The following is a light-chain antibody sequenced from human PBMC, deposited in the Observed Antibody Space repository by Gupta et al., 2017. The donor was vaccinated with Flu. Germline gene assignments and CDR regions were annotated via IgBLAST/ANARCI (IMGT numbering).Light chain of an antibody. CDR3: QQRSDLPMYT. J-gene: IGKJ2*01. CDR2: DAS. CDR1: QSVRPS. V-gene: IGKV3-11*01. Sequence: EVVLTQSLATLSLSPGERAVLSCRASQSVRPSLAWYQQKPGQAPRLLMFDASRRDAGIPARFSGSGYGKDFTLTISTREPEDFAVYYCQQRSDLPMYTFGQGTKVEIK.